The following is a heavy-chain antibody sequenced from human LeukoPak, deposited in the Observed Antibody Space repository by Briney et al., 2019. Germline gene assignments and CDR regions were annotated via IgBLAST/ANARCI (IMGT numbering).Heavy chain of an antibody. CDR1: GGSFSAYY. CDR2: INHSGST. V-gene: IGHV4-34*01. D-gene: IGHD5-18*01. J-gene: IGHJ5*02. Sequence: SETLSLTCAVYGGSFSAYYWTWIRQPPGKGLEGIGEINHSGSTNYNPSLRGRVTISVDTSYKQFSLRLSSVTAADTAVYYCAPRGDIEHSYVYGKWFDPWGQGTRVTVSS. CDR3: APRGDIEHSYVYGKWFDP.